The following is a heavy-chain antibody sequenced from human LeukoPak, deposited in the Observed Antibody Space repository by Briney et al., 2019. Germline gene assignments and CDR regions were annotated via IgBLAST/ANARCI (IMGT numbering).Heavy chain of an antibody. Sequence: KAGGSLRLSCAASGFTFSSYDMSWVRQAPGKGLEWVSAISGSGGSTYYADSVKGRFTISRDNSKNTLYLQMNSLRAEDTAVYYCAKGDYGDYLIDYWGQGTLVTVSS. CDR1: GFTFSSYD. CDR3: AKGDYGDYLIDY. V-gene: IGHV3-23*01. J-gene: IGHJ4*02. CDR2: ISGSGGST. D-gene: IGHD4-17*01.